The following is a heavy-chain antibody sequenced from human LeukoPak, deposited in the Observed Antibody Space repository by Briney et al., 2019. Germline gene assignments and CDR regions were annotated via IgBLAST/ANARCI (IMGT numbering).Heavy chain of an antibody. CDR2: ISAYNGNT. Sequence: GASVKVSCKASGYTFTSYGISWVRQAPGQGLEWMGWISAYNGNTNYAQKFQGRVTMTTDTSTSTAYMELRSLRSDDTAVYYCARERYSSSWYWFDPWGQGTLVTVSS. J-gene: IGHJ5*02. CDR3: ARERYSSSWYWFDP. V-gene: IGHV1-18*01. CDR1: GYTFTSYG. D-gene: IGHD6-13*01.